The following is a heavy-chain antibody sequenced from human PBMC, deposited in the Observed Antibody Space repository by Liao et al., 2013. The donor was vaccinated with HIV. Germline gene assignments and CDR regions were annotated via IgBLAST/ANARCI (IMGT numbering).Heavy chain of an antibody. J-gene: IGHJ4*02. Sequence: QVQLQQWGAGLLKPSETLSLTCAVYGGSFSGYYWSWIRQPPGKGLEWIGEINHSGSTNYNPSLKSRVTISVDTSKNQFSLKLSSVTAADTAVYYCARLPSWLRADLDYWGPGNPWSPSPQ. CDR1: GGSFSGYY. V-gene: IGHV4-34*01. CDR2: INHSGST. CDR3: ARLPSWLRADLDY. D-gene: IGHD5-12*01.